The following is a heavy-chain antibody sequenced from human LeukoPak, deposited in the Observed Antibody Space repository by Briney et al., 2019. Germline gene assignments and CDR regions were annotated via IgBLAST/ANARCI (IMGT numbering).Heavy chain of an antibody. Sequence: ASVKVSCKASGYTFTTYDINWVRQAPGQGLEWMGWINPDSGGTNYAQKFQGRVTMTRDTSISTAYMELSRLRSDDTAVYYCARGPSCFDYWGQGTLVTVSS. V-gene: IGHV1-2*02. CDR3: ARGPSCFDY. J-gene: IGHJ4*02. CDR1: GYTFTTYD. CDR2: INPDSGGT. D-gene: IGHD6-6*01.